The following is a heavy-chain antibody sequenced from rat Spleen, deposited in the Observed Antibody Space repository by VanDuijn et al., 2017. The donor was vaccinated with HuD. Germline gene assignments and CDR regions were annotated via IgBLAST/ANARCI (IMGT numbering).Heavy chain of an antibody. CDR2: ISPSGGST. D-gene: IGHD1-4*01. CDR3: ATAGSRVSRFAY. V-gene: IGHV5-19*01. Sequence: EVQLVESGGGLVQPGRSLKLSCAASGFTFSNYGMHWIRQAPTKGLDWVASISPSGGSTHYRDSAKGRFTISRASAKSTLYRQMDSLRSEDTATYYCATAGSRVSRFAYWGQGTLVTVSS. J-gene: IGHJ3*01. CDR1: GFTFSNYG.